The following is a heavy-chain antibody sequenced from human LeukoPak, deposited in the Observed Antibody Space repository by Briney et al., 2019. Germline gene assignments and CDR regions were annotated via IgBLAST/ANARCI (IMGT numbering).Heavy chain of an antibody. D-gene: IGHD3-16*01. CDR2: IIPIFGTA. CDR3: SRAGEYNWFDP. CDR1: GYTFTSYY. V-gene: IGHV1-69*13. Sequence: GASVKVSCKASGYTFTSYYMHWVRQAPGQGLEWMGGIIPIFGTANYAQEFQGRVTITADESTSTAYMELSSLRSEDTAVYYCSRAGEYNWFDPWGQGTLVTVSS. J-gene: IGHJ5*02.